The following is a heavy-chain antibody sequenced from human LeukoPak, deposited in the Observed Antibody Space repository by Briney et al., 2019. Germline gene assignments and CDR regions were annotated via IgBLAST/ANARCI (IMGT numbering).Heavy chain of an antibody. Sequence: QSGGSLRLSCAASGFIFSNYAMSWVRQVPGRGLEWVSTISSRGDSTYVADSVKGRFTISRDNSKNSLYLQMNTVRAEDTAVYYCVEGPRPDITVAHTVENWGQGTLVTVSS. V-gene: IGHV3-23*01. D-gene: IGHD6-19*01. J-gene: IGHJ4*02. CDR3: VEGPRPDITVAHTVEN. CDR1: GFIFSNYA. CDR2: ISSRGDST.